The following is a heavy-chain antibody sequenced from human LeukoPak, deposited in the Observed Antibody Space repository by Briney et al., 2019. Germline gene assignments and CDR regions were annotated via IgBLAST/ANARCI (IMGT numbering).Heavy chain of an antibody. V-gene: IGHV4-59*08. J-gene: IGHJ4*02. CDR1: GGSISSYY. CDR2: IYYSGST. D-gene: IGHD6-19*01. Sequence: SETLSLTCTVSGGSISSYYWSWIRQPPGKGLEWIGYIYYSGSTNYNPSLKSRVTISVDTSKNQFSLKLSSVTAADTAVYYCARGVLEYSSAPYYFDYWGQGTLVTVSS. CDR3: ARGVLEYSSAPYYFDY.